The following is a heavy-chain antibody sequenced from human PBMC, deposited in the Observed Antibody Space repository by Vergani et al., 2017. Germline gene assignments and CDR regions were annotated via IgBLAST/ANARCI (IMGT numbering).Heavy chain of an antibody. CDR2: IYYSGST. J-gene: IGHJ4*02. CDR3: ARQGGLRFFDY. CDR1: GGSISSSSYY. Sequence: QLQLQESGPGLVKPSETLSLTCTVSGGSISSSSYYWGWIRQPPGKGLEWIGSIYYSGSTYYNPSLKSRVTISVDTSKNQFSLKLSSVTAADTAVYYCARQGGLRFFDYWGQGTLVTVSS. D-gene: IGHD3-16*01. V-gene: IGHV4-39*01.